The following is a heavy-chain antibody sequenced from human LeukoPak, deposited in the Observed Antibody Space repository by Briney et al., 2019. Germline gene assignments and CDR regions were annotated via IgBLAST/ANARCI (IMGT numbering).Heavy chain of an antibody. D-gene: IGHD2-15*01. Sequence: SETLSLTCSVSGDSINSYVYYWGWLPQPPGKGLEWDGNTYYTGNSYYNPSLKGRVTISIDVSKNQVSLRLNSLTAADTAVYYCARDLGYCGGGRCYSGGFNIWGQGTMVTVSS. CDR2: TYYTGNS. CDR3: ARDLGYCGGGRCYSGGFNI. CDR1: GDSINSYVYY. J-gene: IGHJ3*02. V-gene: IGHV4-39*07.